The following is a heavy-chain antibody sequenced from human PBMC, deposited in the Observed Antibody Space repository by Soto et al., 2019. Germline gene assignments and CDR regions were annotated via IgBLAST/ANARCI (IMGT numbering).Heavy chain of an antibody. CDR1: GYTFTSYD. Sequence: ASVKVSCKASGYTFTSYDINWVRQATGQGLEWMGWMNPNSGNTGYAQKLQCRVTMTTDTSTSTAYMELRSLRSDDTAVYYCACNLPDYNNYXFAYWGQGTLVTVSS. J-gene: IGHJ4*02. D-gene: IGHD4-4*01. CDR2: MNPNSGNT. CDR3: ACNLPDYNNYXFAY. V-gene: IGHV1-8*01.